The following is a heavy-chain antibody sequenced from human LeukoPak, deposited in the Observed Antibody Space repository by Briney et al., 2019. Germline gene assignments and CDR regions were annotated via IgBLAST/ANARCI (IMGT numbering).Heavy chain of an antibody. CDR1: GGSLSSRGDH. CDR3: ARRSGTFQKAFDY. Sequence: PSETLSLTCTVSGGSLSSRGDHWGWIRQPPGKGLEYVGSIHYSGSSFYNPSLKSRVTISVDTSKNQFFLRLNSVTAADTAVYYCARRSGTFQKAFDYWGQGSLVTVSS. V-gene: IGHV4-39*01. J-gene: IGHJ4*02. D-gene: IGHD1-26*01. CDR2: IHYSGSS.